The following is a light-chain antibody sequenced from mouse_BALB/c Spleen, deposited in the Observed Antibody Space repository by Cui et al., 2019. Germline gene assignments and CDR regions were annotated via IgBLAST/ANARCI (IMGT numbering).Light chain of an antibody. J-gene: IGKJ1*01. CDR1: QGISSN. V-gene: IGKV14-100*01. CDR2: HGT. Sequence: DILITQSPSSMSVSLGDTVSITCHASQGISSNIGWLQQKPGKSFKGLIYHGTNLEDGVPSRFSGSGSGADYSLTISSLESEDFADYYCVQYAQFPWTFGGGTKLEIK. CDR3: VQYAQFPWT.